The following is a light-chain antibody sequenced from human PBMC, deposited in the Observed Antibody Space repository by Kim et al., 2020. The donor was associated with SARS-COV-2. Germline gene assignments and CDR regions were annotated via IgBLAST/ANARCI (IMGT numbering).Light chain of an antibody. V-gene: IGLV3-21*04. Sequence: SYELTQPPSVSVAPGKTARITCGGNNIGSKSVHWYQQKPGQAPVLVIYYDSDRPSGIPERFSGSNSGNTATLTISRVEAGDEVDYYCQVWDSSSNWGFGG. CDR3: QVWDSSSNWG. CDR2: YDS. J-gene: IGLJ3*02. CDR1: NIGSKS.